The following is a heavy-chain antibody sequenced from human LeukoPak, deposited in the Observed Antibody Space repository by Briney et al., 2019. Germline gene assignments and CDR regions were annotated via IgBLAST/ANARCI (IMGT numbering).Heavy chain of an antibody. Sequence: PGGSLRLSCAASGFTFSSYSMNWVRQAPGKGLEWVSSISSSSSYIYYADSVKGRFTISRDNAKNTLYLQMNSLRAEDTAVYYCARDPRHRITMVRGAPPDYWGQGTLVTVSS. J-gene: IGHJ4*02. D-gene: IGHD3-10*01. CDR1: GFTFSSYS. V-gene: IGHV3-21*01. CDR2: ISSSSSYI. CDR3: ARDPRHRITMVRGAPPDY.